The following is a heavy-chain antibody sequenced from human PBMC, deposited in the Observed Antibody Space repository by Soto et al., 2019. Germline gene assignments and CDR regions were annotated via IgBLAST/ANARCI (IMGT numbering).Heavy chain of an antibody. CDR3: ARDSYSSSSSYYYYYMDV. J-gene: IGHJ6*03. Sequence: PGGSLRLSCAASGFTFSSYSMNWVRQAPGKGLEWVSSISSSSSYIYYADSVKGRFTISRDNAKNSLYLQMNSLRAEDTAVYYCARDSYSSSSSYYYYYMDVWGKGTTVTVSS. CDR2: ISSSSSYI. D-gene: IGHD6-6*01. CDR1: GFTFSSYS. V-gene: IGHV3-21*01.